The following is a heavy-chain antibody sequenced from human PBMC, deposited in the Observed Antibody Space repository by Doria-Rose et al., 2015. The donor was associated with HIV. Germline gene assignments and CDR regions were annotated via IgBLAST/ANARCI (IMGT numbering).Heavy chain of an antibody. CDR1: GVSLISPGMG. J-gene: IGHJ4*02. CDR3: ARIKSSRWYHKYYFDF. V-gene: IGHV2-26*01. CDR2: IFSDEER. Sequence: QITLKESGPALVKPTETLTLTCTVSGVSLISPGMGVSWIRQPPGKALEWLANIFSDEERSYKTSLKSRLTISRGTSKRQVVLTMPDMDPVDTATYYCARIKSSRWYHKYYFDFWGQGTLVIVSA. D-gene: IGHD6-13*01.